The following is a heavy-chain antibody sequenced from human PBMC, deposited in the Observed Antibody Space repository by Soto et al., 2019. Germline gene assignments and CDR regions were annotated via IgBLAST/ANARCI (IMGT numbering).Heavy chain of an antibody. Sequence: VGSLRLSCAASGFTFSSYSMNWVRQAPGKGLEWVSSISSSSSYIYYADSVKGRFTISRDNAKNSLYLQMNSLRAEDTAVYYCARDSSSGSSGYYYQDPFDYWGQGTLVTVSS. CDR1: GFTFSSYS. D-gene: IGHD3-22*01. J-gene: IGHJ4*02. CDR3: ARDSSSGSSGYYYQDPFDY. CDR2: ISSSSSYI. V-gene: IGHV3-21*01.